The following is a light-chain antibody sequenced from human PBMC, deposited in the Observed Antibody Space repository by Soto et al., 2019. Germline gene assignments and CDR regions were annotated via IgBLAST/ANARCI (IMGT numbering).Light chain of an antibody. CDR2: KTS. CDR1: QSISSW. Sequence: DIQMTQSPSTLSASVGDRVTITCRASQSISSWLAWYQQKPGKAPKLLIYKTSNLESGVPSRFSGSGSGTEFSLTISSLQPDDFATYYCQQYNSYSEAFGQGTKVELK. V-gene: IGKV1-5*03. CDR3: QQYNSYSEA. J-gene: IGKJ1*01.